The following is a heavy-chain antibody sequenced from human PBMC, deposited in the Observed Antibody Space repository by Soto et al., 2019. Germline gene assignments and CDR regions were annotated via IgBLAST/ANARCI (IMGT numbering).Heavy chain of an antibody. V-gene: IGHV4-59*12. Sequence: SETLSLTCTVSGGSITSYYWSWIRQPPGKGLEWIGYIYFSGSANYNPSLKSRVTISVDTSKNQFSLKLSSVTAADTAVYYCARVPDRWGQGTLVTVSS. CDR1: GGSITSYY. CDR2: IYFSGSA. D-gene: IGHD2-2*01. J-gene: IGHJ5*02. CDR3: ARVPDR.